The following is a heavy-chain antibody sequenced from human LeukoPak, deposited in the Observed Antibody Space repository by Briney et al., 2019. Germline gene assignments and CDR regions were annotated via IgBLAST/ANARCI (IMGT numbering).Heavy chain of an antibody. CDR2: IYYSGST. J-gene: IGHJ5*02. Sequence: SETLSLTCAVYGGSFSGYYWSWIRQPPGKGLEWIGYIYYSGSTNYNPSLKSRVTISVDTSKNQFSLKLSSVTAADTAVYYCARDRGIAAADYNWFDPWGQGTLVTVSS. CDR3: ARDRGIAAADYNWFDP. D-gene: IGHD6-13*01. CDR1: GGSFSGYY. V-gene: IGHV4-59*01.